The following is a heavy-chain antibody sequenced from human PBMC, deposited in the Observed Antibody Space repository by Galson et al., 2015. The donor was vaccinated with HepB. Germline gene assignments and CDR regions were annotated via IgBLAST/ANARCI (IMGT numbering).Heavy chain of an antibody. CDR3: ARVGWSAPFDY. D-gene: IGHD6-19*01. V-gene: IGHV3-74*01. J-gene: IGHJ4*02. CDR2: INSDGSST. Sequence: SLRLSCAASGFTFSSYWVHWVRQAPGKGLVWVSRINSDGSSTSYADSVKGRLTISRDNAKNTLYLQMNSLRAEDTAVYYCARVGWSAPFDYWGQGTLVTVSS. CDR1: GFTFSSYW.